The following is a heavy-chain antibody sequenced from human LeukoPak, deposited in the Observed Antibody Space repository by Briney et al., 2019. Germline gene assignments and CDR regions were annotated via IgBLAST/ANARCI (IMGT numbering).Heavy chain of an antibody. Sequence: GGSLRLSCAASGFTVSGNYMYWVRQAPGKGLEWVSLIYTAGSTYYADSVKGRFTISRDNSRNTLYLQMNSLRAEDTAVYYCAKDDRWLQFCCWGQGTLVTVSA. V-gene: IGHV3-66*01. CDR1: GFTVSGNY. J-gene: IGHJ4*02. D-gene: IGHD5-24*01. CDR3: AKDDRWLQFCC. CDR2: IYTAGST.